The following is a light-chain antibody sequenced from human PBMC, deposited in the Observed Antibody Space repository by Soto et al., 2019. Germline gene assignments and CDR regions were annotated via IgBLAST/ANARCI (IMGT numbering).Light chain of an antibody. V-gene: IGLV1-51*01. CDR3: GTWDSSLNTWV. Sequence: QSVLTQPPSVSAPPGQKVTISCSGSSSNIGINYVSWYQHLPGTAPKLLISDNNKRPSAIPDRFSGCKSGTSATLGVTGLQTGDEADYYCGTWDSSLNTWVFGGGTKLTVL. J-gene: IGLJ3*02. CDR2: DNN. CDR1: SSNIGINY.